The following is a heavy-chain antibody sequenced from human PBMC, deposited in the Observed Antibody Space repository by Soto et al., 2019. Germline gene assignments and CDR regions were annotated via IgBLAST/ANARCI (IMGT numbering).Heavy chain of an antibody. V-gene: IGHV1-18*04. CDR2: ISGYKGDT. CDR1: GYTFTMYG. CDR3: ARVDSSSSSNWFDS. D-gene: IGHD6-6*01. Sequence: ASVKVSCKASGYTFTMYGISWVRLAPGQGLEWMGWISGYKGDTHYSQKLQGRVTMTTDTSTGTAYMELRSLRSDDTAVYYCARVDSSSSSNWFDSWGQGTQVTVSS. J-gene: IGHJ5*01.